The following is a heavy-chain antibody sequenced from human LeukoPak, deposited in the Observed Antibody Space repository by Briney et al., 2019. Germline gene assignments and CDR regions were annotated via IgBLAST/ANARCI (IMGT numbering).Heavy chain of an antibody. J-gene: IGHJ3*02. Sequence: GESLKISSKGSVYSFTNYLIGWVRQMPGKGLEWMGIMYPGDSDTRYSPSLQGQVTISADNSISTAYLQRRSLKASDSAMYYCARESWGAFDIWGQGTMVTVSS. CDR1: VYSFTNYL. D-gene: IGHD3-16*01. CDR3: ARESWGAFDI. CDR2: MYPGDSDT. V-gene: IGHV5-51*01.